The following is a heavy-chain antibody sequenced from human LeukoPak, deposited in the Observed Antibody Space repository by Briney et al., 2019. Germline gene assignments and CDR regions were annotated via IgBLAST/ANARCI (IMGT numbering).Heavy chain of an antibody. CDR3: ATDFAYKFDY. CDR2: SNTDGRTT. J-gene: IGHJ4*01. CDR1: GFTLSTYS. V-gene: IGHV3-74*01. Sequence: GGSLRLSCAASGFTLSTYSMHWVRQAPGKGLVWVSRSNTDGRTTTYVDSVRGRFTISRDNAKNTLYLQMNSLRAEDTAVYYCATDFAYKFDYWGQGVLVTVSS. D-gene: IGHD5-24*01.